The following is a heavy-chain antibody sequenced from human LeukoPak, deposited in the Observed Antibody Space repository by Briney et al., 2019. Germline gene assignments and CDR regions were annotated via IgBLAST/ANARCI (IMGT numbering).Heavy chain of an antibody. Sequence: GGSLRLSCVVSGFTFNKYWMSWVRQAPGKGLEWVANIKQDGSEKNYVDSVKGRFTISRDNAKNSLYLQMNSMRAEDTAVYYCTREDDVRVPVHRGDWFDPWGQGTLVTVSS. J-gene: IGHJ5*02. CDR2: IKQDGSEK. D-gene: IGHD2/OR15-2a*01. CDR1: GFTFNKYW. CDR3: TREDDVRVPVHRGDWFDP. V-gene: IGHV3-7*01.